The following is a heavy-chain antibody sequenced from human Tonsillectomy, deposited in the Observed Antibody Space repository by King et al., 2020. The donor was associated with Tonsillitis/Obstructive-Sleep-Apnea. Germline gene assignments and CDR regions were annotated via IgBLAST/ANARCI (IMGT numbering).Heavy chain of an antibody. V-gene: IGHV2-26*01. J-gene: IGHJ6*03. CDR3: ARIIRGYCSGGSCYSYYYYYYMDV. D-gene: IGHD2-15*01. CDR2: IFSNDEK. CDR1: GFSLSNARMG. Sequence: TLKESGPVLVKPTENLTLTGTVSGFSLSNARMGVRWIRQPPGKALEWLAHIFSNDEKSYSTSLKSRLTISKDTSKSQVVLTMTNMDPVDTATYYCARIIRGYCSGGSCYSYYYYYYMDVWGKGTTVTVSS.